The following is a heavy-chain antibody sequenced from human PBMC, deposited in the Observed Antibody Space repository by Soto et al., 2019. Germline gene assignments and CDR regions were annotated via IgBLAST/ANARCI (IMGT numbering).Heavy chain of an antibody. CDR2: INPSGGSR. Sequence: ASVKVSCKASGYTFTSYYMHWVRQSPGQGLEWMGIINPSGGSRSYAQKFQGRVTMTRDTSTSTVYMELSSLRSEDTAVYYCATSRGGYSGYDIYFDYWGQGTLVTVSS. J-gene: IGHJ4*02. D-gene: IGHD5-12*01. V-gene: IGHV1-46*03. CDR3: ATSRGGYSGYDIYFDY. CDR1: GYTFTSYY.